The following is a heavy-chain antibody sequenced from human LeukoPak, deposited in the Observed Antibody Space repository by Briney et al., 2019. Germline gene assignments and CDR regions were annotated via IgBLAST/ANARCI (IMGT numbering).Heavy chain of an antibody. V-gene: IGHV1-18*01. CDR2: ISAYNGNT. CDR3: ARAPRRYSGSFGAFDI. J-gene: IGHJ3*02. D-gene: IGHD1-26*01. CDR1: GYTFTSYG. Sequence: VASVKVSCKASGYTFTSYGISWVRQAPGQGLEWMGWISAYNGNTNYAQKFQGRVTITPDESTSTAYMELSSLRSEDTAVYYCARAPRRYSGSFGAFDIWGQGTMVTVSS.